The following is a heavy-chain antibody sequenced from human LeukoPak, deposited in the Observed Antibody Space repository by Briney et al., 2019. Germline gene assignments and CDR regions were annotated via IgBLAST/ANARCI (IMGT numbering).Heavy chain of an antibody. CDR3: AREAIVVVPAAISGGNWFDP. V-gene: IGHV4-30-4*08. CDR2: IYYSGST. J-gene: IGHJ5*02. D-gene: IGHD2-2*01. CDR1: GGSISSGDYY. Sequence: SETLSLTCTVSGGSISSGDYYWSWIRQPPGKGLEWFGYIYYSGSTYYNPSLKSRVTISVYTSKNQFSLKLSSVTAADTAVYYCAREAIVVVPAAISGGNWFDPWGQGTLVTVSS.